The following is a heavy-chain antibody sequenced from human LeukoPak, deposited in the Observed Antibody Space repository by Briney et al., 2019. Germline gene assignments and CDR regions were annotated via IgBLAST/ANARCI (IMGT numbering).Heavy chain of an antibody. CDR3: ATDIDYYNTFAPLFQH. V-gene: IGHV3-23*01. D-gene: IGHD3-22*01. Sequence: PGGSLRLSCAASGFTSSSYAMSWVRQAPGEGLEWVAAISGSGCNTFYADSVNGRFTISRDNSKNTLYLQINSLRVEDTALYHCATDIDYYNTFAPLFQHCGQGTLVTVSS. CDR1: GFTSSSYA. J-gene: IGHJ1*01. CDR2: ISGSGCNT.